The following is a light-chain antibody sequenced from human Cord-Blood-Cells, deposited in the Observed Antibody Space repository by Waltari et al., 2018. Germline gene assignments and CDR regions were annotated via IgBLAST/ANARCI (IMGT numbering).Light chain of an antibody. CDR2: GAS. CDR1: KSVSSN. CDR3: RQYNNWHPWT. Sequence: EIVMTQSPATLSVSPGERATLSRRASKSVSSNLAWYKQKPGQAPRLLIYGASTRATGIPARVSVGGSGTEFTFTISSLQYEDFAVDYCRQYNNWHPWTFGQGTKVEIK. J-gene: IGKJ1*01. V-gene: IGKV3-15*01.